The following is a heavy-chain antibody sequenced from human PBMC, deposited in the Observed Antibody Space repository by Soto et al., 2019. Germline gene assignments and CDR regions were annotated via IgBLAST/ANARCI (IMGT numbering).Heavy chain of an antibody. V-gene: IGHV3-48*02. J-gene: IGHJ4*02. CDR2: INSGSSTI. Sequence: EVQLVEAGGGLVQPGGSLRLSCKASGFTFSYYSLNWVRQGPGKGLEWIAHINSGSSTINYADSVRSRFTISRDDAKDSLSLQMNSLRDEDTAIYYCVTDLSVGVINQPFDYGGQGTLVTVSS. CDR1: GFTFSYYS. CDR3: VTDLSVGVINQPFDY. D-gene: IGHD3-22*01.